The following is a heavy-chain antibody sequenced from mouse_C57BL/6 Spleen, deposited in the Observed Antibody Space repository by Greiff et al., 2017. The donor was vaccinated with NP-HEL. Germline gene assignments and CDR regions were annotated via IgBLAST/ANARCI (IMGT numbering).Heavy chain of an antibody. D-gene: IGHD2-4*01. CDR1: GFTFSSYA. Sequence: DVHLVESGEGLVKPGGSLKLSCAASGFTFSSYAMSWVRQTPEKRLEWVAYISSGGDYIYYADTVKGRFTISRDNARNTLYLQMSSLKSEDTAMYYCTRDRYDYLYAMDYWGQGTSVTVSS. CDR2: ISSGGDYI. V-gene: IGHV5-9-1*02. CDR3: TRDRYDYLYAMDY. J-gene: IGHJ4*01.